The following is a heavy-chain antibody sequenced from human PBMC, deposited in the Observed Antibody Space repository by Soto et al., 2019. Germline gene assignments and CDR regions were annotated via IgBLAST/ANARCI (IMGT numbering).Heavy chain of an antibody. V-gene: IGHV3-48*02. D-gene: IGHD3-3*01. CDR1: GFTFSSYS. J-gene: IGHJ4*02. CDR2: ISSSSSTI. CDR3: AREDDDFWSGYYKGEIDY. Sequence: EVQLVESGGGLVQPGGSLRLSCAASGFTFSSYSMNWVRQAPGKGLEWVSYISSSSSTIYYADSVKGRLTISRDNATNSLYLQMNSLRDEDTAVFSCAREDDDFWSGYYKGEIDYWGQGTLVTVSS.